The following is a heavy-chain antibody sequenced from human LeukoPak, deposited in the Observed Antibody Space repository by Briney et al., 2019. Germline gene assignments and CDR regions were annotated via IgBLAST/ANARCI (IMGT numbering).Heavy chain of an antibody. CDR1: GFTFSSYI. D-gene: IGHD3-9*01. CDR2: ISSSSSYI. CDR3: AREVRDILTPDAFDI. Sequence: GGSLRLSCAASGFTFSSYIMNWVRQAPGKGLEWVTSISSSSSYIYYADSVKGRFTISRDNAKNSLYLQMNSLRAEDTAVYYCAREVRDILTPDAFDIWGQGTMVTVSS. J-gene: IGHJ3*02. V-gene: IGHV3-21*01.